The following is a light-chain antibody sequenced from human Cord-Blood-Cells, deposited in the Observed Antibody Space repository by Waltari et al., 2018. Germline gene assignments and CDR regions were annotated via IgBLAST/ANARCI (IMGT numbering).Light chain of an antibody. CDR1: SSDVGRYNL. CDR3: CSYAGSSTYVV. CDR2: EGS. J-gene: IGLJ2*01. V-gene: IGLV2-23*01. Sequence: QSALTQPASVSGSPGQSLTISSPGTSSDVGRYNLVSWYQQHPGKAPKLMIYEGSKRPSGVSNRFSGSKSGNTASLTISGLQAEDEADYYCCSYAGSSTYVVFGGGTKLTVL.